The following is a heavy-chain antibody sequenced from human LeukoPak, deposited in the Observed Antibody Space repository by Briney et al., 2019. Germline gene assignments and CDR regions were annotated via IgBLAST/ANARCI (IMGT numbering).Heavy chain of an antibody. CDR1: GGSIGSSSYY. V-gene: IGHV4-39*01. Sequence: SETLSLTCTVSGGSIGSSSYYWGWIRQPPGKGLEWIGSIYYSGSTYYNPSLKSRVTISVDTSKNQFSLKLSSVTAADTAVYYCARSRVLPSWFDYWGQGTLVTVSS. CDR2: IYYSGST. J-gene: IGHJ4*02. CDR3: ARSRVLPSWFDY.